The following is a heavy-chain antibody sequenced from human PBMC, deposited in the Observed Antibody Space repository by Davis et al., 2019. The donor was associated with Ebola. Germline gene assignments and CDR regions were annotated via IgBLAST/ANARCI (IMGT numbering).Heavy chain of an antibody. CDR3: ARDHVNWGRYGFDY. D-gene: IGHD3-16*01. CDR2: ISSSSTI. CDR1: GFTFSSYS. Sequence: GGSLRLSCAASGFTFSSYSMNCVRPAPGKGLEWVSYISSSSTIYYADSVKGRFTISRDNAKNSLYLQMNSLIDEDRAVYYCARDHVNWGRYGFDYWGQGTLVTVSS. V-gene: IGHV3-48*02. J-gene: IGHJ4*02.